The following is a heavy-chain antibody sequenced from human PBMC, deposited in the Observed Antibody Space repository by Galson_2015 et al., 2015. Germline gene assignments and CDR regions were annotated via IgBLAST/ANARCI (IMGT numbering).Heavy chain of an antibody. J-gene: IGHJ4*02. CDR3: ARVRVYTYGIDCDY. Sequence: SLRLSCAASGFTFSTYAMTWVRRAPGKGLEWVSYISSSGSTIYYADSVKGRFTISRDNAKNSVYLQMNSLRAGDTAVYYCARVRVYTYGIDCDYWGQGTLVTVSS. D-gene: IGHD5-18*01. V-gene: IGHV3-48*03. CDR1: GFTFSTYA. CDR2: ISSSGSTI.